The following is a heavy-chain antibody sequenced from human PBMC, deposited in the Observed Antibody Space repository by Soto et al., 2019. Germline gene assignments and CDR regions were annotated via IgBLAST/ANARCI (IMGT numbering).Heavy chain of an antibody. V-gene: IGHV3-30*18. D-gene: IGHD2-2*02. CDR3: AKDGGYFVVVPAAISDGMDA. CDR1: GFTFSSYG. J-gene: IGHJ6*02. Sequence: GGSLRLSCAASGFTFSSYGMHWVRQAPGKGLEWVAVISYDGSNKYYADSVKGRFTISRDNSKNTLYLQMNSLRAEDTAVYYCAKDGGYFVVVPAAISDGMDAWGQGTTVTVSS. CDR2: ISYDGSNK.